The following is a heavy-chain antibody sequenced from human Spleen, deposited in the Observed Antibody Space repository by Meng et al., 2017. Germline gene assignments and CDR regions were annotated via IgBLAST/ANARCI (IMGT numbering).Heavy chain of an antibody. Sequence: QVQLVQSGSELKKPAASLQVSCKASGYTFTRHAINWVRQAPGQGLEWMGWMNTKTGNPTYAQGFTGRFVFSLDTSVSTAYLQISSLKAEDTAMYYCARDDNGAPDYWGQGTLVTVSS. CDR2: MNTKTGNP. CDR1: GYTFTRHA. J-gene: IGHJ4*02. D-gene: IGHD1-14*01. V-gene: IGHV7-4-1*02. CDR3: ARDDNGAPDY.